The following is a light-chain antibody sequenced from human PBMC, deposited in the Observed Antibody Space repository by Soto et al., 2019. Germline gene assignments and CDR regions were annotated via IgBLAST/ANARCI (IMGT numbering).Light chain of an antibody. CDR1: SSDVGGYNY. Sequence: QSALTQPPSASGSPGQSVTISCTGTSSDVGGYNYVSWYQQHPGKAPKLMIYDVSKRPSGVPDRFSGSKSGNTASLTISGLQAEDEGDYYCCSYAGDYMFVFGTGTQLTVL. V-gene: IGLV2-8*01. J-gene: IGLJ1*01. CDR3: CSYAGDYMFV. CDR2: DVS.